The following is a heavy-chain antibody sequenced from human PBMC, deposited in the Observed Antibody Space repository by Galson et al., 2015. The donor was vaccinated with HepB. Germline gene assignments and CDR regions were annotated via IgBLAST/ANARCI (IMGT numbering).Heavy chain of an antibody. Sequence: SLRLSCAASGFTFSSYSMNWVRQAPGKGLEWVSSISSSSSYIYYADSVKGRFTISRDNAKNSLYLQMNSLRAEDTAVYYCARDVRWGSLIAAAGGPFDYWGQGTLVTVSS. CDR3: ARDVRWGSLIAAAGGPFDY. J-gene: IGHJ4*02. CDR2: ISSSSSYI. V-gene: IGHV3-21*01. D-gene: IGHD6-13*01. CDR1: GFTFSSYS.